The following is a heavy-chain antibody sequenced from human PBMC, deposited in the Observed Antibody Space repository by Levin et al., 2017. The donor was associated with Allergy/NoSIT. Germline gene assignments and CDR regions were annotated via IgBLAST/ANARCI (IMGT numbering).Heavy chain of an antibody. CDR1: GFTFSSYS. CDR2: ISSSSSYI. CDR3: ARAYTPDYYDILTGYYNYYYYYMDV. J-gene: IGHJ6*03. V-gene: IGHV3-21*01. Sequence: PGGSLRLSCAASGFTFSSYSMNWVRQAPGKGLEWVSSISSSSSYIYYADSVKGRFTISRDNAKNSLYLQMNSLRAEDTAVYYCARAYTPDYYDILTGYYNYYYYYMDVWGKGTTVTVSS. D-gene: IGHD3-9*01.